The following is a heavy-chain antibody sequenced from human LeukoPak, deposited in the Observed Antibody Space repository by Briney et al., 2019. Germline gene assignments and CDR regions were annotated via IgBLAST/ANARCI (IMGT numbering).Heavy chain of an antibody. CDR3: AKDLTSIQLWLEGINYYYGMDV. CDR2: ISGSGGST. V-gene: IGHV3-23*01. D-gene: IGHD5-18*01. CDR1: GFTFSSYA. J-gene: IGHJ6*02. Sequence: GGSLRLSCAASGFTFSSYAMSWVRQAPGKGLGWVSAISGSGGSTYYADSVKGRFTISRDNSKNTLYLQMNSLRAEDTAVYYCAKDLTSIQLWLEGINYYYGMDVWGQGTTVTVSS.